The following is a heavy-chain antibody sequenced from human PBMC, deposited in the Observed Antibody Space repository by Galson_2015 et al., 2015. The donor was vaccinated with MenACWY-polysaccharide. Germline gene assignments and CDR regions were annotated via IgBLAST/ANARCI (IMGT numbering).Heavy chain of an antibody. J-gene: IGHJ4*02. D-gene: IGHD5-18*01. V-gene: IGHV3-30*18. CDR1: GFTFSYYG. Sequence: SLRLSCAASGFTFSYYGMYWVRQAPGKGLEWVAVISYDVSNKYYADSVKGRFTISRDNSKNTLYLQMNSLRAEDTAVYYCAKDGRHQSGYIYGGGDHWGQGTLVTVSS. CDR3: AKDGRHQSGYIYGGGDH. CDR2: ISYDVSNK.